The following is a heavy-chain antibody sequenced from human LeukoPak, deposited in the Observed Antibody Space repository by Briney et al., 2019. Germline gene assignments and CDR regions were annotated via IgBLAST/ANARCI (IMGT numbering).Heavy chain of an antibody. CDR1: GFTFSRYS. J-gene: IGHJ4*02. V-gene: IGHV3-21*01. CDR3: APEDTAMVEHLDFDY. Sequence: GGSLRLSCAVSGFTFSRYSMNWVRQAPGKGLEWVSSISNIGTSIYYADSVKGRFTISRDNAKNSLYLQMDSLRAEDTAVYYCAPEDTAMVEHLDFDYWGQGPLVTVSS. D-gene: IGHD5-18*01. CDR2: ISNIGTSI.